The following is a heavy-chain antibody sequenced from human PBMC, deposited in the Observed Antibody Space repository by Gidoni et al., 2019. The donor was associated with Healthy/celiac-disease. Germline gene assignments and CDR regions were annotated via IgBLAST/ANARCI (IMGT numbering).Heavy chain of an antibody. D-gene: IGHD3-22*01. Sequence: EVHLLESGGGLVQPGGSLRLACAASGITCSSYAMSWVRPAPGTGLEGVSAISGSGGSTYYADSVKVRFTISRDNSKNTLYLQMNSLRAEDTAVYYCAKVITMKGTKDDYWGQGTLVTVSS. V-gene: IGHV3-23*01. CDR2: ISGSGGST. J-gene: IGHJ4*02. CDR3: AKVITMKGTKDDY. CDR1: GITCSSYA.